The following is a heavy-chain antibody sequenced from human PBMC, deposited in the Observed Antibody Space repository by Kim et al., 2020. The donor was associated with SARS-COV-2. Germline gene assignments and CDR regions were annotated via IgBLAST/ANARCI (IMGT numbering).Heavy chain of an antibody. CDR3: AIRLYGDSTNDNKFHFYGMDV. J-gene: IGHJ6*02. CDR2: IDTNTGNP. CDR1: GYTFTSYA. D-gene: IGHD4-17*01. Sequence: ASVKVSCKASGYTFTSYAMNWVRQAPGQGLEWMGWIDTNTGNPTYAQGFTGRFVFSLDTSVSTAHLQISSLKTEDTAMFYCAIRLYGDSTNDNKFHFYGMDVWGQGTPITVSS. V-gene: IGHV7-4-1*02.